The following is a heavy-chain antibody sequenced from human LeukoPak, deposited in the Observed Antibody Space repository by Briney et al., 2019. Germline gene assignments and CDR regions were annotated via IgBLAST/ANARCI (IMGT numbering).Heavy chain of an antibody. CDR3: ARDLVRGSYWTCAFDI. Sequence: GGSLRLSCAASGFTFSSYSMNWVRQAPGKGLEWVSSISSSSSYIYYADSVKGRFTTSRDNAKNSLYLQMNSLRAEDTAVYYCARDLVRGSYWTCAFDIWGQGTMVTVSS. CDR1: GFTFSSYS. V-gene: IGHV3-21*01. J-gene: IGHJ3*02. D-gene: IGHD1-26*01. CDR2: ISSSSSYI.